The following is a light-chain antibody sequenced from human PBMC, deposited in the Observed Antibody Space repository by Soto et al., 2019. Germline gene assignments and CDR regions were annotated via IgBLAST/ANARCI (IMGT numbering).Light chain of an antibody. CDR1: GSDVGGYNY. V-gene: IGLV2-11*01. J-gene: IGLJ2*01. CDR3: QSFDNSLSGVV. CDR2: DVT. Sequence: QSALTQPRSVSGSPGQSVTISCTGTGSDVGGYNYVSWYQQHPGKAPKLMIYDVTTRPSGVPDRFSGSKSGTSASLAITGLQAEDEAVYYCQSFDNSLSGVVFGAGTKLTVL.